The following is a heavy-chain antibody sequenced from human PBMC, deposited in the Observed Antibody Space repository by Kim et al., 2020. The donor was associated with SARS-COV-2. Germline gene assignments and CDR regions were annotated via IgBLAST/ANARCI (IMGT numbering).Heavy chain of an antibody. J-gene: IGHJ4*02. V-gene: IGHV3-30*03. CDR3: GRGAIAAVGLDY. Sequence: SYADTVKGRFTVSRDNAKNAVYLQMNSLRAVDTAVYYCGRGAIAAVGLDYWGQGTLVTVSS. D-gene: IGHD6-13*01.